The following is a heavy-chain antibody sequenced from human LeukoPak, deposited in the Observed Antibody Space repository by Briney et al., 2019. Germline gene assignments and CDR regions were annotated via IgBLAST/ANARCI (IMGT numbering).Heavy chain of an antibody. J-gene: IGHJ4*02. Sequence: SETLSLTCTVFGGSINSYYWSWIRQPPGKRPEWIGYIYYSGSTNYNPSLKSRVIISVDTSKNQFTLTVKSVTAADTAVYYCARTLHTGMIDYWAREPWSPSLQ. V-gene: IGHV4-59*01. D-gene: IGHD5-18*01. CDR3: ARTLHTGMIDY. CDR1: GGSINSYY. CDR2: IYYSGST.